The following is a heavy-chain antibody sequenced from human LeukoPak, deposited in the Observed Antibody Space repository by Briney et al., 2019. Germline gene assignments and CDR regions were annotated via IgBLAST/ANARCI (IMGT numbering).Heavy chain of an antibody. J-gene: IGHJ4*02. Sequence: GASVKVSCKASGYTFTGYYMHWVRQAPGQGLGWMGWISPNSGVTNYAQKFQGRVTMTRDTSISTAYMELSRLTSDDTAVYYCATVYVSGIYNYWGQGTLVTVSS. V-gene: IGHV1-2*02. CDR3: ATVYVSGIYNY. CDR2: ISPNSGVT. CDR1: GYTFTGYY. D-gene: IGHD3-10*01.